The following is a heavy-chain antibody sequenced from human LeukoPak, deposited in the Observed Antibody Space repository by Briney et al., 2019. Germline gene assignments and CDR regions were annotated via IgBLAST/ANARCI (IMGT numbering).Heavy chain of an antibody. CDR2: IKQDGSEK. Sequence: GGSLRLSCAASGFTFSNYWMSWVRQAPGKGLEWVANIKQDGSEKNDVDSVKGRFTIARDNAKNSLYLQMNSLRAEDTALYYCAKDYSSGIWDYFDYWGQGTLVTVSS. D-gene: IGHD6-19*01. V-gene: IGHV3-7*03. J-gene: IGHJ4*02. CDR3: AKDYSSGIWDYFDY. CDR1: GFTFSNYW.